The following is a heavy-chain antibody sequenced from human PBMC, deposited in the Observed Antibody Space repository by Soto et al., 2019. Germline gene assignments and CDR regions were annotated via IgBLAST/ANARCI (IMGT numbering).Heavy chain of an antibody. CDR1: GYSFTSYW. CDR3: ARFKRSGGSWGQPGAYYYYYGMDV. D-gene: IGHD2-15*01. V-gene: IGHV5-10-1*01. J-gene: IGHJ6*02. CDR2: IDPSDSYT. Sequence: PGESLKISCKGSGYSFTSYWISWVRQMPGKGLEWMGRIDPSDSYTNYSPSFQGHVTISADKSISTAYLQWSSLKASDTAMYYCARFKRSGGSWGQPGAYYYYYGMDVWGQGTTVTVSS.